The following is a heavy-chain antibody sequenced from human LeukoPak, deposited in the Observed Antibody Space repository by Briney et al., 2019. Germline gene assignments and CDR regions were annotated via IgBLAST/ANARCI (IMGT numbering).Heavy chain of an antibody. D-gene: IGHD3-22*01. Sequence: GESLRLSCAASGFTVSSNYMSWVRQAPGKGLEWVSVIYSGGSTYYADSVKGRFTISRDNSKNTLYLQMNSLRAEDTAVYYCARTTYSSGYYGYWGQGTLVTVSS. CDR2: IYSGGST. CDR1: GFTVSSNY. V-gene: IGHV3-66*01. J-gene: IGHJ4*02. CDR3: ARTTYSSGYYGY.